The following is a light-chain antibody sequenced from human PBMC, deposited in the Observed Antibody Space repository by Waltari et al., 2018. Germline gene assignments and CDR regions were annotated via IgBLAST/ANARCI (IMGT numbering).Light chain of an antibody. J-gene: IGLJ1*01. CDR1: SSDVWNYIL. CDR3: CSYAGGSTPGLV. CDR2: EVS. Sequence: QSALTQPASVSGSPGQSITISCTGTSSDVWNYILVSWYQQHPGKAPKLMIYEVSKRPSGVSNRFSGSKSGNTASLTISGLQAEDEADYYCCSYAGGSTPGLVFGTGTKVTVL. V-gene: IGLV2-23*02.